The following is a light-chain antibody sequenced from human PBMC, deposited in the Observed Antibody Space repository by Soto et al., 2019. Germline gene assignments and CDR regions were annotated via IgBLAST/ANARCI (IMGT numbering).Light chain of an antibody. Sequence: QPVLAQPASVSGSPGQSIIISCTGTGRDIGRSDFVSWCQQLPGSVPKLMFFEVTGRPSGTSDRFSGSKSGNTASLTISGLQPEDEADYYCISCTSVNIRCVFGTGTKVTVL. CDR1: GRDIGRSDF. V-gene: IGLV2-14*01. J-gene: IGLJ1*01. CDR2: EVT. CDR3: ISCTSVNIRCV.